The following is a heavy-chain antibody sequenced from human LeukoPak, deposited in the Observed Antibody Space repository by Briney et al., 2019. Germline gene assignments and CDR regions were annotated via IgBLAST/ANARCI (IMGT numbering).Heavy chain of an antibody. D-gene: IGHD6-19*01. CDR2: IRSKACGGTT. CDR3: TISQIAVAGDY. J-gene: IGHJ4*02. V-gene: IGHV3-49*04. Sequence: PGRSLRLSCTASGFTFGDYAMSWVRQAPGKGLEWVGFIRSKACGGTTEYAASVKGRFTISRDDSKSIAYLQMNSLKTEDTAVYYCTISQIAVAGDYWGQGTLVTVSS. CDR1: GFTFGDYA.